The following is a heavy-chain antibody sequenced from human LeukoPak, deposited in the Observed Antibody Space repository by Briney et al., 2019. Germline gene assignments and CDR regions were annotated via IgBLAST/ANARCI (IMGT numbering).Heavy chain of an antibody. D-gene: IGHD6-19*01. CDR1: GGSISSYY. Sequence: SETLSLTCTVSGGSISSYYWSWIRQPAGKGLEWIGRIYTGGSTNYNPSLKSRVTMSVDTSKNQFSLKLSSVTAADTAVYYCARDRVIAVAGTENWFDPWGQGTLVTVSS. CDR2: IYTGGST. J-gene: IGHJ5*02. CDR3: ARDRVIAVAGTENWFDP. V-gene: IGHV4-4*07.